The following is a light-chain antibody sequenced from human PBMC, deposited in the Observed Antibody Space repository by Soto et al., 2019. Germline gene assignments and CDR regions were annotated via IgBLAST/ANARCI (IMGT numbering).Light chain of an antibody. Sequence: MMMTQSPAPLSVSPGERVTLSCRTSHSVNSHVAWYQQKPGQAPRLLLYGASTRATGIPVRFSGSGFGTEFTLTISSLQSEDFAVYYCQQYKNWPLLGQGTRLEIK. V-gene: IGKV3-15*01. CDR3: QQYKNWPL. J-gene: IGKJ5*01. CDR1: HSVNSH. CDR2: GAS.